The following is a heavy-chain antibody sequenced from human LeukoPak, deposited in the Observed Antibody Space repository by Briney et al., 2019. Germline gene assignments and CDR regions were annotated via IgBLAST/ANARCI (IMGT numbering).Heavy chain of an antibody. D-gene: IGHD1-26*01. Sequence: GGSLRLSCAASGFTFSSYGLHWVRQAPGKALEWVAVISYDGSNKYYADSVKGRFTISRDNSKNTLYLQMNSRRAEDTAVYYCAKDGGATMGFDYWGQGTLVTVSS. CDR3: AKDGGATMGFDY. CDR2: ISYDGSNK. J-gene: IGHJ4*02. V-gene: IGHV3-30*18. CDR1: GFTFSSYG.